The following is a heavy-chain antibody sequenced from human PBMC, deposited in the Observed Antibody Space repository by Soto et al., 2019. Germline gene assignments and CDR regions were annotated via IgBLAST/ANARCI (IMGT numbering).Heavy chain of an antibody. CDR1: GYTFTSYY. CDR3: ARDRASGYCSGGSCYPDAFDI. Sequence: ASVKVSCKASGYTFTSYYMHWVRQAPGQGLEWMGIINPSGGSTSYAQKFQGRVTMTRDTSTSTVYMELSSLRSEDTAVYYCARDRASGYCSGGSCYPDAFDIWGQGTMVTVSS. V-gene: IGHV1-46*01. D-gene: IGHD2-15*01. J-gene: IGHJ3*02. CDR2: INPSGGST.